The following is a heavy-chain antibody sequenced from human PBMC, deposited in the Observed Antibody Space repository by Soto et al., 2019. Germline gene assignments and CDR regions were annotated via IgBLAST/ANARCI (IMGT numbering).Heavy chain of an antibody. CDR1: EFTFSNYP. J-gene: IGHJ4*02. CDR2: ISSDGSNK. Sequence: PGGSLRLSCAASEFTFSNYPMHCVRQAPGKGLEWVAVISSDGSNKYYADAVKGRFTITRDKSKHTLFLQMSSLRPEDTAVYYCARGLQPFFDWAPFDFWGQETLVTVSS. V-gene: IGHV3-30-3*01. CDR3: ARGLQPFFDWAPFDF. D-gene: IGHD3-9*01.